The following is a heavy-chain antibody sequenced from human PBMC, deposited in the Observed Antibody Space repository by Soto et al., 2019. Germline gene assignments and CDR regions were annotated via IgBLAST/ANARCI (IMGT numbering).Heavy chain of an antibody. CDR2: ISRSGGST. D-gene: IGHD3-16*02. J-gene: IGHJ3*02. CDR3: ARPSALLGALSLPHDAFDI. Sequence: EVQLLESGGGLVQPGGSLRLSCAASGFTFSSYAMSWVRQAPGKGLEWVSAISRSGGSTFYADSVKGRFTISRDISKTTLYLQMNSLRAEDTAVYYCARPSALLGALSLPHDAFDIWGQGTMVTVSS. V-gene: IGHV3-23*01. CDR1: GFTFSSYA.